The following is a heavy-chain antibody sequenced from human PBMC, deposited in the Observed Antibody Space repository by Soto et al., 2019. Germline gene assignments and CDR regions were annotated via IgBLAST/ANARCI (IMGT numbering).Heavy chain of an antibody. CDR3: ARRALVDV. Sequence: ASVKVSCKASGYTFTSYNINWVRQATGQGLEWMGRMDPSNGITDYAQEFQGRVTMTRDTSINTAYMELSSLRSEDTAVYFCARRALVDVWGQGTTVTVSS. CDR1: GYTFTSYN. V-gene: IGHV1-8*01. J-gene: IGHJ6*02. CDR2: MDPSNGIT.